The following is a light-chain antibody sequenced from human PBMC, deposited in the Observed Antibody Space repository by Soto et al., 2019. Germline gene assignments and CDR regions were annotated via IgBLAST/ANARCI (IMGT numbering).Light chain of an antibody. V-gene: IGKV1-5*03. Sequence: DIQMTQSPSTLSASVGDRVTITCRASQSISSWLVWYQQKPGKAPKLLIYKASSLESGVPSRFSGSGSGTDFTLTINRLEPEDFAVYYCQQYGDLPWTFGQGTKVDIK. CDR1: QSISSW. CDR2: KAS. CDR3: QQYGDLPWT. J-gene: IGKJ1*01.